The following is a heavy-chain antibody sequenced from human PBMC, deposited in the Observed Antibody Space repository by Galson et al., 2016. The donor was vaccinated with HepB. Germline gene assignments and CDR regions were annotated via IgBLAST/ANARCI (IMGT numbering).Heavy chain of an antibody. D-gene: IGHD2-8*02. CDR1: GFSLTTTGVG. J-gene: IGHJ5*02. CDR2: IYLNDEK. Sequence: PALVKPTQTLTLTCSFSGFSLTTTGVGVSWIRRPPGGALEWLALIYLNDEKRYNPSLKNRLTITTDTSENRVVLRMTNMAPVDTATYYCVRGAGLCTGDVCYREWFDPWGQGTLVTVSS. V-gene: IGHV2-5*01. CDR3: VRGAGLCTGDVCYREWFDP.